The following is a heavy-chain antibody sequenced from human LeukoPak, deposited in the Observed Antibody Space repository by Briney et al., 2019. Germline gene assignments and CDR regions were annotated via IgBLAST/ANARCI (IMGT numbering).Heavy chain of an antibody. D-gene: IGHD1-26*01. CDR3: AREGATHAGVDQ. V-gene: IGHV4-59*01. Sequence: KPSETLSLTCTVSGVSISTYYWSWIRQPPPKGLEWHGYIYSSGSTYYNPSLKSRGTISVVTTKKQFSLMLSSVTAADTAVYYCAREGATHAGVDQWGQGTLVTVSS. CDR2: IYSSGST. J-gene: IGHJ4*02. CDR1: GVSISTYY.